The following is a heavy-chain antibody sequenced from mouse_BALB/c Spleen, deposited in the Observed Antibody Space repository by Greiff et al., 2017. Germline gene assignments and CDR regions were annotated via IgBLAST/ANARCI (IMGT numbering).Heavy chain of an antibody. J-gene: IGHJ4*01. CDR2: INPSNGGT. CDR1: GYTFTSYY. D-gene: IGHD2-2*01. CDR3: TGGYDVDAMDY. V-gene: IGHV1S81*02. Sequence: QVQLQQSGPELVKPGASVKLSCKASGYTFTSYYMYWVKQRPGQGLEWIGEINPSNGGTNFNEKFKSKATLTVDKSSSTAYMQLSSLTSEDSAVYYCTGGYDVDAMDYWGQGTSVTVSS.